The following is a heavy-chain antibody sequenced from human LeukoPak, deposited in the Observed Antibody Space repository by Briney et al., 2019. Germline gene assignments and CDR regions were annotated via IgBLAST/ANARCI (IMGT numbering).Heavy chain of an antibody. CDR2: ISYDGSNK. V-gene: IGHV3-30*18. Sequence: PGGSLRLSCAASGFTFRSYGMHWVRQAPGKGLEWVAVISYDGSNKYYADSVKGRFTISRDNSKNTLYLQMNSLRAEDTAVYYCAKDLGGGSGCYDLWGRGTLVTVSS. CDR1: GFTFRSYG. D-gene: IGHD6-19*01. J-gene: IGHJ2*01. CDR3: AKDLGGGSGCYDL.